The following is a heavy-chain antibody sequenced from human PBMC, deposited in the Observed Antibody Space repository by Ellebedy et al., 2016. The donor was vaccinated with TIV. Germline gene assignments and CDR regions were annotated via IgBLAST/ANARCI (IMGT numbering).Heavy chain of an antibody. J-gene: IGHJ4*02. V-gene: IGHV1-18*01. CDR3: ARDGNLWPDRMDY. D-gene: IGHD4-23*01. Sequence: AASVKVSCKASGYTFTNYGITWVRQAPGQGLEWMGWISAYNGNTYYSQKLQGRVTMTRDTSIRTAYMELSSLRSDDTAVYYCARDGNLWPDRMDYWGQGTLVTVSS. CDR1: GYTFTNYG. CDR2: ISAYNGNT.